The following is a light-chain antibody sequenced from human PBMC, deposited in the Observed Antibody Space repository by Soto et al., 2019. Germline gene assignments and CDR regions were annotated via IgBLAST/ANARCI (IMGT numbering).Light chain of an antibody. CDR2: DST. CDR3: QQRNVWPPIT. CDR1: QSIHTS. J-gene: IGKJ5*01. Sequence: VLTQSPATLSMSPGERATLSCRASQSIHTSLAWYQQKPVQPPRLVLYDSTLRANGVPDRFGGSRSGTELTLTINNLEPEDFAAYYCQQRNVWPPITFGQGTRLQIK. V-gene: IGKV3-11*01.